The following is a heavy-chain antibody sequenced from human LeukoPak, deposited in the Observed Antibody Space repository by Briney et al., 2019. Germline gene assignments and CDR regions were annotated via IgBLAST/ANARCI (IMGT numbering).Heavy chain of an antibody. V-gene: IGHV5-51*01. Sequence: GEPLKISCKGSGYSFTSYHIAWVRQMPGEGLEWMGIIYPGDSETTYSPSFQGQVTISADKSIDTAYLQWTSLNVSDTAIYYCARHLYRGRGRSSSDYWGQGTLVTVSS. CDR1: GYSFTSYH. D-gene: IGHD6-6*01. CDR2: IYPGDSET. CDR3: ARHLYRGRGRSSSDY. J-gene: IGHJ4*02.